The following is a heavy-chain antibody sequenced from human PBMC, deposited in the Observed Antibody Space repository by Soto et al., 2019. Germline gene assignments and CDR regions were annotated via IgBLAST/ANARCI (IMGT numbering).Heavy chain of an antibody. V-gene: IGHV3-21*01. J-gene: IGHJ1*01. D-gene: IGHD4-17*01. CDR2: ISSSSSYI. CDR1: GFTFSSYS. Sequence: GGSLRLSCAASGFTFSSYSMNWVRQAPGKGLEWVSSISSSSSYIYYADSVKGRFTISRDNAKNSLYLQMNSLRAEDTAVYYCARDPPLYGDYGYFQHWGQGTLVTVSS. CDR3: ARDPPLYGDYGYFQH.